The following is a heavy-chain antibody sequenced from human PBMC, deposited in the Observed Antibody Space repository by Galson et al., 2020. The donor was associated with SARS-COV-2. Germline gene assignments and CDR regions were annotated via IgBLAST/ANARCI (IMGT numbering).Heavy chain of an antibody. V-gene: IGHV4-31*01. CDR2: IYYSGST. CDR1: GGSLSSGGYY. J-gene: IGHJ4*02. Sequence: SETLSLTCTVSGGSLSSGGYYWSWIRQHPGKGLEWIGSIYYSGSTYYNPSLKSLVTISVDTSKNQFSLKLSSVTAADTAVYYCASINPAGYYFDYWGQGTLVTVSS. D-gene: IGHD2-15*01. CDR3: ASINPAGYYFDY.